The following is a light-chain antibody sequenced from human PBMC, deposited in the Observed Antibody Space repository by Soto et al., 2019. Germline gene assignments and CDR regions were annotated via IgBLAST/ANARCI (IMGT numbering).Light chain of an antibody. V-gene: IGKV3-20*01. CDR3: QQYGSSSWT. CDR1: QSVSNSS. Sequence: EIVLTQSPGTLSLSPGERATFSCRASQSVSNSSLAWYHQKPGQAPRLLIYGASSRATGIPDRFSGSGSGTEFTLTISRLEPEDFAVYYCQQYGSSSWTFGQGTKVEIK. CDR2: GAS. J-gene: IGKJ1*01.